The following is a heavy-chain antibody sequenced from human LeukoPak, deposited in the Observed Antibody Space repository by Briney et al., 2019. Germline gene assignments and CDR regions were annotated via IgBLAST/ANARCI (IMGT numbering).Heavy chain of an antibody. Sequence: SETLSLTCTVSGGSIGSGGYYWSWIRQHPGKGLEWVGYIYYSGSTYYNPSLKSRVTISVDTSKNQFSLKLSSVTAADTAVYYCARDSSGGDPYYYYGMDVWGQGTTVTVSS. V-gene: IGHV4-31*03. D-gene: IGHD1-26*01. CDR3: ARDSSGGDPYYYYGMDV. J-gene: IGHJ6*02. CDR1: GGSIGSGGYY. CDR2: IYYSGST.